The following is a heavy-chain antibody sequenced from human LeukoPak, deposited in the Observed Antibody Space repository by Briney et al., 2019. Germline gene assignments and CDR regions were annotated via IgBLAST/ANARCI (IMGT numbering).Heavy chain of an antibody. Sequence: GGSLRLSCAASGFTFSSYSMNWVRQAPGKGLEWVSAISGSGGTIYYADSVKGRFTISRDNAKNTLYLQMNSLRAEDTAVYYCAKGQSSSWYFDAFNIWGQGTMVTVSS. V-gene: IGHV3-23*01. CDR3: AKGQSSSWYFDAFNI. J-gene: IGHJ3*02. D-gene: IGHD6-13*01. CDR1: GFTFSSYS. CDR2: ISGSGGTI.